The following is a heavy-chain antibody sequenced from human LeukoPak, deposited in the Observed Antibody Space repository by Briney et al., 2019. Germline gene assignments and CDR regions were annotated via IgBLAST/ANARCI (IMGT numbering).Heavy chain of an antibody. Sequence: ASVKVSCKASGYTFTSYDINWVRQASGQGLEWMGWMNPNTGNTGYAQKFQGRVTITRNTSISTVYMEPSSLRSEDTAVYYCARGVTARGFYYYMDVWGKGTTATISS. CDR2: MNPNTGNT. D-gene: IGHD2-21*02. J-gene: IGHJ6*03. V-gene: IGHV1-8*03. CDR1: GYTFTSYD. CDR3: ARGVTARGFYYYMDV.